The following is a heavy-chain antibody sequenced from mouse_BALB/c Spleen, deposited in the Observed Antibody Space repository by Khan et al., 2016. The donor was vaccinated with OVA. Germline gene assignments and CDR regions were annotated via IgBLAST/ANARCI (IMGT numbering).Heavy chain of an antibody. Sequence: QVQLKESGPGLVAPSQSLSITCTVSGFSLTSDGVSWVRQPPGKGLEWLGVIWGYGSTNYHSALRSRLSIRKDNSKSQVFLILNSLQSADTAPYYCAKLRVFYIDFGGQGTTLTVSS. V-gene: IGHV2-3*01. D-gene: IGHD2-12*01. CDR2: IWGYGST. CDR3: AKLRVFYIDF. J-gene: IGHJ2*01. CDR1: GFSLTSDG.